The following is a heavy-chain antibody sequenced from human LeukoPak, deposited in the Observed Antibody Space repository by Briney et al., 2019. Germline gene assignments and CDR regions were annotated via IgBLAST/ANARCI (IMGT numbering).Heavy chain of an antibody. CDR2: IYYSGST. V-gene: IGHV4-59*01. D-gene: IGHD1-26*01. CDR3: ARWELRGWFDP. Sequence: SETLSLTCTVSGGSISSYYWSWIRQPPGKGLEWIGYIYYSGSTNYNPSLKSRVTISVDTSKNQFSLKLSSVTAADTAVYYCARWELRGWFDPWGQGTLVTVSS. CDR1: GGSISSYY. J-gene: IGHJ5*02.